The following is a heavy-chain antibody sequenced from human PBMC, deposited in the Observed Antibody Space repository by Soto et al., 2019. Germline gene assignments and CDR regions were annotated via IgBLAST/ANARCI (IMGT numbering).Heavy chain of an antibody. CDR3: ARYYDFWSDLHYFNY. CDR1: GFTFSKFW. J-gene: IGHJ4*02. D-gene: IGHD3-3*01. V-gene: IGHV3-7*01. CDR2: IKQDGSAK. Sequence: EVQLVESGGGLVQPGGSLRLSCAASGFTFSKFWMSWVRQAPGKGLEWVATIKQDGSAKYFVDSVNGRLTISRDNAKNSLYLQMNSLRAEDTAVYYCARYYDFWSDLHYFNYWGQGTLVTVSS.